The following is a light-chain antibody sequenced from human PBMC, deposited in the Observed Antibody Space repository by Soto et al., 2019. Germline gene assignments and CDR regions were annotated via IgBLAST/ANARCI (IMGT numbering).Light chain of an antibody. V-gene: IGKV3-15*01. CDR2: GAS. J-gene: IGKJ5*01. CDR3: QQYNNWPPIT. CDR1: QSVNNK. Sequence: EIVMTQSPATLSVSPGERVTLACRASQSVNNKVAWYQQKPGQAPRLLIFGASTRATGIPARFSGSGSVTEFTLTISSLQSEDFAVYYCQQYNNWPPITFGRGTRLEIK.